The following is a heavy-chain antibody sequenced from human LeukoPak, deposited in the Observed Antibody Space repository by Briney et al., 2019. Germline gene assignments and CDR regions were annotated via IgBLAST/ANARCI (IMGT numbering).Heavy chain of an antibody. CDR1: GYTFTSYD. CDR2: MNPNSGNT. Sequence: GASVKVSCKASGYTFTSYDINWVRQATGQGLEWMGWMNPNSGNTGYAQKFQGRVTMTRNTSISTAYMELSSLRSEDTAVYYCATRYPYYYYYGMDVWGQGTTVTVSS. CDR3: ATRYPYYYYYGMDV. D-gene: IGHD1-1*01. J-gene: IGHJ6*02. V-gene: IGHV1-8*01.